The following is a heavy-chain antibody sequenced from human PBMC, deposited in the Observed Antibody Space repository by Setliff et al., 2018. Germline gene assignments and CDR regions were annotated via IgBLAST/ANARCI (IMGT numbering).Heavy chain of an antibody. CDR1: GFSFSNYG. J-gene: IGHJ6*02. D-gene: IGHD4-17*01. Sequence: PGGSLRLSCATSGFSFSNYGMHWVRQAPGKGLEWVAFIRYDGSNKYYADSVKGRFTISRDNSKNTLYLQMNSLRAEDTAVYYCAKGRDYGDYYYYYGMDVWGQGTTVTVSS. CDR2: IRYDGSNK. V-gene: IGHV3-30*02. CDR3: AKGRDYGDYYYYYGMDV.